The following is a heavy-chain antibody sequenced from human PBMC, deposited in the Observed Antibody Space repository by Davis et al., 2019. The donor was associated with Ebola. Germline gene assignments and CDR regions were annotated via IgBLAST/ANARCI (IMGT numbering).Heavy chain of an antibody. V-gene: IGHV3-33*01. Sequence: PGGSLRLSCAASGFTFSTYGMHWARLAPGKGLEWVAHIWYDGSHEYYVDSVKDRFTISRDNSKNTLYLQMNSLRVDDTAVYYCARRRSDSGWDIDYWGQGTLVTVSS. CDR3: ARRRSDSGWDIDY. J-gene: IGHJ4*02. CDR2: IWYDGSHE. CDR1: GFTFSTYG. D-gene: IGHD6-19*01.